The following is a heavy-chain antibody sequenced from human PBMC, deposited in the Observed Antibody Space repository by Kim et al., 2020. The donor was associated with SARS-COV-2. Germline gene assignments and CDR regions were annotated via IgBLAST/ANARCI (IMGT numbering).Heavy chain of an antibody. CDR1: GGTFSSYA. CDR2: IIPIFGTA. CDR3: ARDLPSPGYDAFDI. D-gene: IGHD5-12*01. Sequence: SVKVSCKASGGTFSSYAISWVRQAPGQGLEWMGGIIPIFGTANYAQKFQGRVTITADESTSTAYMELSSLRSEDTAVYYCARDLPSPGYDAFDIWGQGTMVTVSS. V-gene: IGHV1-69*13. J-gene: IGHJ3*02.